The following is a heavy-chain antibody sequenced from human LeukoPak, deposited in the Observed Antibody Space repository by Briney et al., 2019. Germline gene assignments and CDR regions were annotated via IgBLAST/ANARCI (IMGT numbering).Heavy chain of an antibody. CDR1: GYTFTSYG. CDR2: IIPILGIA. D-gene: IGHD3-22*01. Sequence: GASVNVSCKASGYTFTSYGISWVRQAPGQGLEWMGRIIPILGIANYAQKFQGRVTITADKSTSTAYMELSSLRSEDTAVYYCARVHLYDSSGYYDYWGQGTLVTVSS. V-gene: IGHV1-69*04. J-gene: IGHJ4*02. CDR3: ARVHLYDSSGYYDY.